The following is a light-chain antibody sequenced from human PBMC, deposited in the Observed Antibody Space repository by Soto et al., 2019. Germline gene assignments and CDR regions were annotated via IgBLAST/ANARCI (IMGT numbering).Light chain of an antibody. V-gene: IGKV1-5*03. Sequence: DIQMTQSPSTMSASVGDRVTITCRASQSIGRWLAWYQQKPGKAPNLLIYQAASLESGVPSRFSGSGSGTEFPLTSSSLQPDDFATYYCQQYNSYPSTFGQGTKVEIK. CDR2: QAA. CDR3: QQYNSYPST. J-gene: IGKJ1*01. CDR1: QSIGRW.